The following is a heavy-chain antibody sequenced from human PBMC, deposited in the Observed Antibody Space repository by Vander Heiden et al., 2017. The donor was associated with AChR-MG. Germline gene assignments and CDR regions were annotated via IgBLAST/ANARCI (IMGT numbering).Heavy chain of an antibody. Sequence: QITLKESGPTLVKPTQTLTLTCTFSGFSLSTSGVGVGWIRQPPGKALEWLALIYWNDDKRYSPSLKSRLTITKDTSKNQVVLTMTNMDPVDTATYYCAHRPPDLMRYSYGSPFDYWGQGTLVTVSS. J-gene: IGHJ4*02. D-gene: IGHD5-18*01. CDR2: IYWNDDK. CDR3: AHRPPDLMRYSYGSPFDY. CDR1: GFSLSTSGVG. V-gene: IGHV2-5*01.